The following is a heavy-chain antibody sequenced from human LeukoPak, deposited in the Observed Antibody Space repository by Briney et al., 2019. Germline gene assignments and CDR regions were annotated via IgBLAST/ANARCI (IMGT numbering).Heavy chain of an antibody. Sequence: PGGSLRLSCVASGFTVSSKYMIWVRQAPEKGLECVSYIRSDGSTQYADSVRGRFTISRDDSKNTVYLQMNSLRVEDTAVYYCARRRGGYGEGELDYWGQGTLVTVSS. D-gene: IGHD4-17*01. CDR1: GFTVSSKY. CDR2: IRSDGST. J-gene: IGHJ4*02. V-gene: IGHV3-66*01. CDR3: ARRRGGYGEGELDY.